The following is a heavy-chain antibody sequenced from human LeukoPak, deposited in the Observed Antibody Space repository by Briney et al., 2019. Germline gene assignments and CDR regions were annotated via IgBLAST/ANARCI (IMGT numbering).Heavy chain of an antibody. Sequence: ASVKVSCKASGYTFTSYGISWVRQAPGQGLEWMGRIIPILGIANYAQKFQGRVTITADKSTSTAYMELSSLRSEDTAVYYCARDQYVYYGSGSPSPRYAFDIWGQGTMVTVSS. J-gene: IGHJ3*02. CDR3: ARDQYVYYGSGSPSPRYAFDI. CDR1: GYTFTSYG. D-gene: IGHD3-10*01. CDR2: IIPILGIA. V-gene: IGHV1-69*04.